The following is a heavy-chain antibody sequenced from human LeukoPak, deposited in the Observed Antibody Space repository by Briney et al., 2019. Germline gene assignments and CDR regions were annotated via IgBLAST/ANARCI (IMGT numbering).Heavy chain of an antibody. D-gene: IGHD3-10*01. CDR1: GYSISSGYY. V-gene: IGHV4-38-2*02. Sequence: SETLSLTCTVSGYSISSGYYWGWIRQPPGKGLEWIGSIYYSGSTYYSPSLRSRVTISLDTSRNQFSLKLNSVTAADTAVYYCAKSNGYGLVDIWGQGTMVTVSS. J-gene: IGHJ3*02. CDR3: AKSNGYGLVDI. CDR2: IYYSGST.